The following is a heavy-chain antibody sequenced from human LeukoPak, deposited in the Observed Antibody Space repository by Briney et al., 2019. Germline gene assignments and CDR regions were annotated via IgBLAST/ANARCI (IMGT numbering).Heavy chain of an antibody. Sequence: ASVKVSCKASGYIFNTYGISWVRQAPGQGPEWMGWITAYNGKSNYAQKFQARVTMTTDTSTSTAYMELRGLRSDDTAVYYCARGSRRHGSGSYGMDVWGKGTTVTISS. D-gene: IGHD3-10*01. CDR3: ARGSRRHGSGSYGMDV. J-gene: IGHJ6*03. CDR2: ITAYNGKS. V-gene: IGHV1-18*01. CDR1: GYIFNTYG.